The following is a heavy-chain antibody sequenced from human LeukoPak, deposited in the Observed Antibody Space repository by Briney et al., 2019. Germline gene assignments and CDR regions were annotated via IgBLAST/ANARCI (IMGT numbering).Heavy chain of an antibody. CDR1: GYTLNGFS. Sequence: ASVKASCKASGYTLNGFSMHWVRQAPEQGLGWTGWINPNSGGINYAQDFQGRVTLTRDTSISTAYMELSRLRSDDTAMYYCARNLWFGESTDAFNIWGQGTMVTVSS. CDR3: ARNLWFGESTDAFNI. V-gene: IGHV1-2*02. CDR2: INPNSGGI. D-gene: IGHD3-10*01. J-gene: IGHJ3*02.